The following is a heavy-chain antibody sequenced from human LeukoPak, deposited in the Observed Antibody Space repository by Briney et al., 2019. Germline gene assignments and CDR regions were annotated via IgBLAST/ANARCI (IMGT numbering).Heavy chain of an antibody. Sequence: PGGSLRLSCAASGLTFSSYSVNWVRQAPGKGLEWVSYISSSSSTIYYADSVKGRFTISRDNAKNSLYLQMNSLRAEDTAVYYCARGTSTTNYHYYYMDVWGKGTTVTVSS. CDR3: ARGTSTTNYHYYYMDV. CDR2: ISSSSSTI. D-gene: IGHD1-1*01. V-gene: IGHV3-48*01. CDR1: GLTFSSYS. J-gene: IGHJ6*03.